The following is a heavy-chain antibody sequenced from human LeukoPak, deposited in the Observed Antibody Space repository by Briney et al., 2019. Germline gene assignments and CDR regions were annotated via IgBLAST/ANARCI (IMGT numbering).Heavy chain of an antibody. CDR2: INHSGSA. CDR3: ARSPPRGDYSCSASHYNR. J-gene: IGHJ4*02. D-gene: IGHD3-10*01. CDR1: GGSFTAYY. V-gene: IGHV4-34*01. Sequence: SETLSLTCAVHGGSFTAYYWIWIRQPPGKGLEWIGEINHSGSANYNPSLKSRVTISVDTSKNQFSLRLRSVTAADTAVYFCARSPPRGDYSCSASHYNRWGPGTLVTVSS.